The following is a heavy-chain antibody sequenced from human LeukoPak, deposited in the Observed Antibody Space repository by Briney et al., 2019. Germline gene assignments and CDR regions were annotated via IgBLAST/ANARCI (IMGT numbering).Heavy chain of an antibody. CDR3: ARAIVGEIPLPRYYYGMDV. J-gene: IGHJ6*02. Sequence: HAGGSLRLSCAASGFTFSSYAMSWVRQAPGKGLEWVSAISGSGGSTYYADSVKGRFTISRDNSKNTLYLQMNSLRAEDTAVYYCARAIVGEIPLPRYYYGMDVWGQGTTVTVSS. V-gene: IGHV3-23*01. CDR2: ISGSGGST. D-gene: IGHD1-26*01. CDR1: GFTFSSYA.